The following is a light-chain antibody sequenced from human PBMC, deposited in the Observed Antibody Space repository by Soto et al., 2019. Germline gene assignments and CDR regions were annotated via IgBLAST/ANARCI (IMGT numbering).Light chain of an antibody. CDR2: DAS. CDR1: QSVSSSY. J-gene: IGKJ5*01. V-gene: IGKV3D-20*02. Sequence: IVLTQSPGPLSLSLGGRATLSCRASQSVSSSYLAWYQQKPGQAPRLLIYDASNRATGIPARFSGSGSGTDFTLTISSLEPEDFAVYYCQQRSNWPRTFGQGTRLEIK. CDR3: QQRSNWPRT.